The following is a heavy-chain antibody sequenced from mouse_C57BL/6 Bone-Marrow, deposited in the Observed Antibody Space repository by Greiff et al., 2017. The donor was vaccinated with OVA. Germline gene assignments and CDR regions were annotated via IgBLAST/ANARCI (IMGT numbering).Heavy chain of an antibody. Sequence: VQLQQPGAELVKPGASVKMSCKASGYTFTSYWITWVKQRPGQGLEWIGDIYPGSGSTNYNEKFKSKATLTVDTSSSTAYMQLSSLTSEDSAVYYCARDYGSGRDAMDYWGQGTSVTVSS. J-gene: IGHJ4*01. D-gene: IGHD1-1*01. CDR2: IYPGSGST. V-gene: IGHV1-55*01. CDR3: ARDYGSGRDAMDY. CDR1: GYTFTSYW.